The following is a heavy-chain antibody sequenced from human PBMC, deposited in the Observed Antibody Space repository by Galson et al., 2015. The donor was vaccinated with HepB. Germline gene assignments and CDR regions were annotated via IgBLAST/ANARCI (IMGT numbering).Heavy chain of an antibody. D-gene: IGHD2-2*01. CDR1: SYTFINYG. CDR2: ISPYNDNT. Sequence: SVKVSCKASSYTFINYGISWVRQAPGQGLEWMGWISPYNDNTHYAQKLQGRVTMTTDASTSTAYMELRSLRSDDTAMYFCARAPPPFCTSSNCYRGDFDYWGQGTLVTVSS. J-gene: IGHJ4*02. CDR3: ARAPPPFCTSSNCYRGDFDY. V-gene: IGHV1-18*01.